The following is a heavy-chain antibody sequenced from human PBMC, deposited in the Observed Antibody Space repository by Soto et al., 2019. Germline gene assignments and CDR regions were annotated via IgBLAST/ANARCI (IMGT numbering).Heavy chain of an antibody. D-gene: IGHD1-20*01. J-gene: IGHJ4*02. CDR3: ARGTRALITSFFAY. V-gene: IGHV4-59*01. Sequence: PSETLSPTCTASGDSFSNFYRRWIRQPPGKGLEWIGYFYGSGNTGYNPSLVNRVSIGLGTSANQFSLKRSSVTAADTDIYYCARGTRALITSFFAYLGQGLPVSVYS. CDR1: GDSFSNFY. CDR2: FYGSGNT.